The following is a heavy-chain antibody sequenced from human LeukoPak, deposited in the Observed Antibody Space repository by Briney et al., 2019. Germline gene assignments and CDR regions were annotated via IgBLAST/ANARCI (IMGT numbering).Heavy chain of an antibody. Sequence: GASVKVSGKASGYTFTGYYMHWVRQAPGQGLEWMGWINPNSGGTNYAQKFQGRVTMTRDTSISTAYMELSRLRSDDTAVYYCARPSRYDSSGYDFDYWGQGTLVTVSS. V-gene: IGHV1-2*02. CDR3: ARPSRYDSSGYDFDY. CDR1: GYTFTGYY. D-gene: IGHD3-22*01. CDR2: INPNSGGT. J-gene: IGHJ4*02.